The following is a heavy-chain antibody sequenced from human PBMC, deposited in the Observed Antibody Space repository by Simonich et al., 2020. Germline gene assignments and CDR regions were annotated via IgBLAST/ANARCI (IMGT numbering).Heavy chain of an antibody. J-gene: IGHJ4*02. Sequence: QVQLQQWGAGLLKPSETLSLTCAVYGGSFSGYSWSWIRQPPGKGMEWIGKINHSGTPNKNPSPKRRVTIPGETSKNQFSLRLSSVTAATTAVYYWAGLGVYDSSGYNDYWAREPWSPSPQ. CDR3: AGLGVYDSSGYNDY. V-gene: IGHV4-34*01. CDR2: INHSGTP. D-gene: IGHD3-22*01. CDR1: GGSFSGYS.